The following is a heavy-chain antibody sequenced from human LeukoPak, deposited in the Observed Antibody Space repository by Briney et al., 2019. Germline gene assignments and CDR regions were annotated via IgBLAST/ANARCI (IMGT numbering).Heavy chain of an antibody. CDR1: GYTLTELS. J-gene: IGHJ4*02. Sequence: ASVKVSRKVSGYTLTELSMYWVRQAPGKGLEWMGGFAPEDGETVYAQKFQGRFAMTEDTSTEIAYMELSSLRSEDTAVYYCVTDDGSGSYFTYWGQGTLVTVSS. CDR3: VTDDGSGSYFTY. D-gene: IGHD3-10*01. V-gene: IGHV1-24*01. CDR2: FAPEDGET.